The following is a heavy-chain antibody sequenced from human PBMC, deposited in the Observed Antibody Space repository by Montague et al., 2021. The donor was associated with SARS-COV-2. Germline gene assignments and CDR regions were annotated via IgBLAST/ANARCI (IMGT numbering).Heavy chain of an antibody. Sequence: PALVKPTQTLTLTCTFSGFSLSTSGMCVSWIRQPPGKALEWLALIDWDDDKYYGTSLKTRLTISKDTSKNQAVLTMTNMDPVDTATYYCARIRDYDILTGSYSGFDXWGQGTLVTVSS. D-gene: IGHD3-9*01. J-gene: IGHJ4*02. CDR1: GFSLSTSGMC. V-gene: IGHV2-70*01. CDR3: ARIRDYDILTGSYSGFDX. CDR2: IDWDDDK.